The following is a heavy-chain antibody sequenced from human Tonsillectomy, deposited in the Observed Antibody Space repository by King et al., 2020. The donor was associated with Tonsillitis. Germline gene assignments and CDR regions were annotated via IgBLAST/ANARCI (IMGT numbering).Heavy chain of an antibody. Sequence: VQLVESGGGLVQPGGSLRLSCAVSGFTFSKNSMSWVRQAPGKGLECVSGISGIGGSTYYADSVKGRCNIFRDNSKNTLYLQMNSLRAEDTAVYYCAKDYSGSHYWGQGTLVTVSS. J-gene: IGHJ4*02. CDR3: AKDYSGSHY. V-gene: IGHV3-23*04. CDR2: ISGIGGST. CDR1: GFTFSKNS. D-gene: IGHD6-19*01.